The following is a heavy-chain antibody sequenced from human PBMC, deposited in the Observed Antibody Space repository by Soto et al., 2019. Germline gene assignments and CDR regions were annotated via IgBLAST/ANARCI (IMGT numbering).Heavy chain of an antibody. CDR3: ARYDGEGGMDV. J-gene: IGHJ6*02. D-gene: IGHD3-10*01. CDR1: GGTFGDYG. Sequence: QMHLVQSGAEVRKPGASVKVSCKASGGTFGDYGIASLRQSPGHGLEWMGGILPVFRTPRNAQKFEGRVSLTVDEVTNTAFMELNSLRPEDTAAYYCARYDGEGGMDVWGQGPTVIVSS. V-gene: IGHV1-69*01. CDR2: ILPVFRTP.